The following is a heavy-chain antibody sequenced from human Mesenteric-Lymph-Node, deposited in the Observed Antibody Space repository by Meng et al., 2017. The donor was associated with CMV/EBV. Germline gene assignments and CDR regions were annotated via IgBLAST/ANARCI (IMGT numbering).Heavy chain of an antibody. Sequence: ASVKVSCKASGYSFTTYSISWVRQAPGQGLEWMGWISAYSGHTNYAQNLQGRVTMTTDTSTNIAHMELRSLTSDDTAVYYCARDMEGEGILWPRFDPWGQGTLVTVSS. CDR3: ARDMEGEGILWPRFDP. CDR1: GYSFTTYS. V-gene: IGHV1-18*04. D-gene: IGHD3-10*01. J-gene: IGHJ5*02. CDR2: ISAYSGHT.